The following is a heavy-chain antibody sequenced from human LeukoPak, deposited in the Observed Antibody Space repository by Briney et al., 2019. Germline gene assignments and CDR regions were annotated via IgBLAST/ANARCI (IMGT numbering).Heavy chain of an antibody. V-gene: IGHV3-23*01. Sequence: PGGSLRLSCAASGFTFSSYAMSWVRQAPGKGLEWVSAITGSGGSTYYADSVKGQFTISRDNSKNTLYLQMNSLRADDTAVYYCAKLYSTDQNYYYYYYMDVLGKRTTVTVSS. D-gene: IGHD6-13*01. CDR3: AKLYSTDQNYYYYYYMDV. CDR1: GFTFSSYA. J-gene: IGHJ6*03. CDR2: ITGSGGST.